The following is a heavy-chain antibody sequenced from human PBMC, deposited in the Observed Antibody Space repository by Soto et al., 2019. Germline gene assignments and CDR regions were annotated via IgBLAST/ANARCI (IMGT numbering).Heavy chain of an antibody. J-gene: IGHJ3*02. Sequence: QVQLVESGGGVVQPGRSLRLSCAASGFTFSSYAMHWVRQAPGKGLEWVAVISYDGSNKYYADSVKGRFTISRDNSKNTLYLQMNSLRAEDTAVYYCVRDRSTQVTGAGAFDIWGQGTMITVSS. D-gene: IGHD2-21*02. CDR1: GFTFSSYA. CDR2: ISYDGSNK. CDR3: VRDRSTQVTGAGAFDI. V-gene: IGHV3-30-3*01.